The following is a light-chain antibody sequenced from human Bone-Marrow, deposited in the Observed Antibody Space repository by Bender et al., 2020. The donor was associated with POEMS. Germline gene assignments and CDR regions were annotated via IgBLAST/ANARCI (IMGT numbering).Light chain of an antibody. CDR3: AVWDDSLNGWV. V-gene: IGLV1-44*01. CDR2: SSH. CDR1: SSNIGAHA. Sequence: QSVLTQPPSASGTPGQRVTISCSGGSSNIGAHAVNWYQHLPGTAPKLLIYSSHRRPSEVPDQFSGSRFGTSASLAISGLQSEDEADYYCAVWDDSLNGWVFGGGTKLTVL. J-gene: IGLJ3*02.